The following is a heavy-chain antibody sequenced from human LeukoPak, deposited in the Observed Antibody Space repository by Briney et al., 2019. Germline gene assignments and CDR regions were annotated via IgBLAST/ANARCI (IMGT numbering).Heavy chain of an antibody. J-gene: IGHJ4*02. CDR2: IWYDGSNK. CDR3: ARMYYYDSSGYLDY. D-gene: IGHD3-22*01. V-gene: IGHV3-33*01. CDR1: GFTFSSYG. Sequence: PGGSLRLSCAASGFTFSSYGMHWVRQAPGKGLEWVAVIWYDGSNKYYADSVKGRFTISRDNSKNTLYLQMNSLRAEDTAVYYCARMYYYDSSGYLDYWGQGTLVTVSS.